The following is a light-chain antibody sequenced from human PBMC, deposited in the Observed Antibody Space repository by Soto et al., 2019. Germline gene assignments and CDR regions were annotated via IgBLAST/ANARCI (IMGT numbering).Light chain of an antibody. CDR1: PSSFRSES. Sequence: HSVLTQPPSASGAPGQTVTISCSGRPSSFRSESVCWYRHIPETAPKLIIYATDQRPSGVPDRFSGFKSGTSASLAISGLRAEDEADYYCAAWDGSLRGRVLGGGTKLTVL. CDR3: AAWDGSLRGRV. CDR2: ATD. V-gene: IGLV1-47*01. J-gene: IGLJ3*02.